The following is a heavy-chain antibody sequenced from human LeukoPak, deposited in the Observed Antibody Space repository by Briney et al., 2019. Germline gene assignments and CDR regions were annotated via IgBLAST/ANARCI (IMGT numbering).Heavy chain of an antibody. J-gene: IGHJ4*02. CDR1: GYIFTNYD. D-gene: IGHD1-26*01. V-gene: IGHV1-18*01. CDR3: ARGWEFDY. Sequence: ASVKVSCKASGYIFTNYDISWVRQAPGQGLEWMGWISTYNGNTNYAQKLQDRVTMTTDTSTSTAYMELRRLRSGDTAVYYCARGWEFDYWGQGTLVTVSS. CDR2: ISTYNGNT.